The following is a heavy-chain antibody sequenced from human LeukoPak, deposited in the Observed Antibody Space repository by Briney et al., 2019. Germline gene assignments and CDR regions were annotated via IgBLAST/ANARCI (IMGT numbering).Heavy chain of an antibody. CDR3: ARVYGSSGYTLGMDV. D-gene: IGHD3-22*01. Sequence: GESLKISCKGSGYSFTSYWIGWVRQMPGKGLEWMGIIYPGDSDARYSPSFQGQVTISADKSISTAYLQWSSLKASDTAMYYCARVYGSSGYTLGMDVWGQGTTVTVSS. V-gene: IGHV5-51*01. CDR2: IYPGDSDA. J-gene: IGHJ6*02. CDR1: GYSFTSYW.